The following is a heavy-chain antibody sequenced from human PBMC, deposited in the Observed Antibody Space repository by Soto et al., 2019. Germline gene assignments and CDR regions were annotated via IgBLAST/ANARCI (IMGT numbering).Heavy chain of an antibody. CDR2: IYYTGST. Sequence: SETLSLTCTVSGGSISSGGYYWSWIRQHPGKGLEWIGYIYYTGSTYYNPSLKSRVTISVDTSKNQFSLQLSSVTAADSAVYYFARESRDFYYYYLDVWSKGTTVTVSS. V-gene: IGHV4-31*03. J-gene: IGHJ6*03. CDR3: ARESRDFYYYYLDV. CDR1: GGSISSGGYY.